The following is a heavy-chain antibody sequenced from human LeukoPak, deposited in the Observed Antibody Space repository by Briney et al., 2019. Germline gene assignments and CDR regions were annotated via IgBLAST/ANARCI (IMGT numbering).Heavy chain of an antibody. V-gene: IGHV4-4*07. CDR3: ARSPDSSDYYFYFDY. D-gene: IGHD3-22*01. J-gene: IGHJ4*02. CDR2: IYTGRST. Sequence: SETLSLTCTVSGGSISNYYWSWIRQPAGKGLEWIGRIYTGRSTNYNPSLKSRVTMSVDTSNNQFSLKLTSVTAADTAVYYCARSPDSSDYYFYFDYWGQGTLVPVSS. CDR1: GGSISNYY.